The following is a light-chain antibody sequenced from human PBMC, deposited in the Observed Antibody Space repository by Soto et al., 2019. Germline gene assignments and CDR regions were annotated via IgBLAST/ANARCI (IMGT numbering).Light chain of an antibody. Sequence: EVELTQSPGTLSLSPGERATLSCRASQSVGSSYLAWYQQKPGQAPRVLIYGTSSRATGIPDRFSGSGSGTDFTLTIGSLEPEDFAVYYCQQYTTSSWTFDQGNRV. CDR3: QQYTTSSWT. J-gene: IGKJ1*01. V-gene: IGKV3-20*01. CDR1: QSVGSSY. CDR2: GTS.